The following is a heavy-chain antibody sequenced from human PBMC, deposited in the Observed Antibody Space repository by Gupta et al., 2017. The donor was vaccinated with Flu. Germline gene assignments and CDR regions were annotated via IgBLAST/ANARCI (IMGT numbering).Heavy chain of an antibody. CDR3: AHTGQNWNSRGYYFDH. J-gene: IGHJ4*02. V-gene: IGHV2-5*02. Sequence: APGKALEWLALIYWDDDKRYSPSLKNRLTITKDSSKNQVVLTLTNMDPVDTATYYCAHTGQNWNSRGYYFDHWGQGTQVSVSS. CDR2: IYWDDDK. D-gene: IGHD3-3*01.